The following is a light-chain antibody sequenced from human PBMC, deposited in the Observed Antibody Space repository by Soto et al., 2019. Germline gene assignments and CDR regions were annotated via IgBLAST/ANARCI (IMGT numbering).Light chain of an antibody. CDR3: SSYAGSNNLV. Sequence: QSALTQPPSASGPPGQSVTISCTGTSSDVGGYNYVSWYQQHPGKAPKLMIYEVSKRPSGVPDRFSGSKSGNTASLTVSGLQAEDEADYYCSSYAGSNNLVFCGGTKLTVL. V-gene: IGLV2-8*01. CDR2: EVS. J-gene: IGLJ2*01. CDR1: SSDVGGYNY.